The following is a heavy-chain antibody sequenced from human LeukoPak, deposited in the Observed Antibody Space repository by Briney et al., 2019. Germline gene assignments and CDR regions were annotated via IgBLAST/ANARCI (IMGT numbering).Heavy chain of an antibody. Sequence: GGSLRLSCAASGCTFSSYEMNWVRQAPGKGLEWVSFISSSGSAIHYADSVRGRFTISRDNAKNSLFLQMSRLRAEDTAVYYCAREKLSFFDSSGYFDHWGQGTLVTVSS. CDR3: AREKLSFFDSSGYFDH. V-gene: IGHV3-48*03. J-gene: IGHJ4*02. CDR2: ISSSGSAI. CDR1: GCTFSSYE. D-gene: IGHD3-22*01.